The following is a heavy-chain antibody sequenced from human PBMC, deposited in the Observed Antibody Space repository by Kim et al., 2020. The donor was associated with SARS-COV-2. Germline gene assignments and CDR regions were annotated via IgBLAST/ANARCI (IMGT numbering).Heavy chain of an antibody. CDR3: AKGGIWGLKKYYFDY. J-gene: IGHJ4*02. Sequence: GGSLRLSCAASGFTFSSYAMSWVRQAPGKGLEWVSAISGSGGSTYYADSVKGRFTISRDNSKNTLYLQMNSLRAEDTAVYYCAKGGIWGLKKYYFDYWGQGTLVTVSS. V-gene: IGHV3-23*01. CDR1: GFTFSSYA. D-gene: IGHD2-15*01. CDR2: ISGSGGST.